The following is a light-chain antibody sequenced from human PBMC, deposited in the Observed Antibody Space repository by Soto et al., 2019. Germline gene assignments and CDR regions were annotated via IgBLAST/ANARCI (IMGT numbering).Light chain of an antibody. J-gene: IGKJ1*01. CDR3: QQTYSFLRT. Sequence: DIQMTQSPSSVSASVGDRVTIDCRASQDISSWLGWYQQKPGKAPKLLIYGASSLQSGAPSRFSGTGSGTHFTLTINSLQPEDFATYYCQQTYSFLRTFGQGTKVDIK. CDR1: QDISSW. V-gene: IGKV1-12*01. CDR2: GAS.